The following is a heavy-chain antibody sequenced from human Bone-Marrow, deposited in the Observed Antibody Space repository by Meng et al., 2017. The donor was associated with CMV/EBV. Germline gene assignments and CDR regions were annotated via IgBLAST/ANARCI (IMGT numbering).Heavy chain of an antibody. V-gene: IGHV1-69*10. CDR3: ATPHLAYYYGSGTYHG. D-gene: IGHD3-10*01. CDR1: GGTFSSYA. Sequence: SVKVSCKASGGTFSSYAISWVRQAPGQGLEWMGGIIPILGIANYAQKFQGRVTITADKSTSTAYMELSTLRSEDTAVYYCATPHLAYYYGSGTYHGWGQGPLVTVYS. CDR2: IIPILGIA. J-gene: IGHJ4*02.